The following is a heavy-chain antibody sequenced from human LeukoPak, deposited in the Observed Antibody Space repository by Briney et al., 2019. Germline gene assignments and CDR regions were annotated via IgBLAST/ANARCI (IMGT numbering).Heavy chain of an antibody. CDR1: GGTFSSYA. CDR2: IMPMFGTT. Sequence: ASVKVSCKASGGTFSSYAISWVRQAPGQGLEWMGGIMPMFGTTKYAQNFQARVTINADTSTSTAYMELSSLRSEDTAVYYCAKSNGYGLIDIWGQGTMVTVSS. D-gene: IGHD3-22*01. CDR3: AKSNGYGLIDI. J-gene: IGHJ3*02. V-gene: IGHV1-69*06.